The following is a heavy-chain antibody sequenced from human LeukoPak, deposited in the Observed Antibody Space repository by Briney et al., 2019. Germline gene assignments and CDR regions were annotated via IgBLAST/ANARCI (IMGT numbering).Heavy chain of an antibody. CDR3: ARHVWDSSSSAFDY. V-gene: IGHV4-59*08. J-gene: IGHJ4*02. Sequence: NPSETLSLTCTVSGGSISSYYWSWIRQPPGKGLEWIGYIYYSGSTNYDLSLKSRVTISVDTSKNQFSLKLSSVTAADTAVYYCARHVWDSSSSAFDYWGQGTLVTVSS. CDR1: GGSISSYY. D-gene: IGHD6-13*01. CDR2: IYYSGST.